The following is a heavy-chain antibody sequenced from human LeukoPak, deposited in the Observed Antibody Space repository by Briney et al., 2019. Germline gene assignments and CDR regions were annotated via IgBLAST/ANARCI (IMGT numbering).Heavy chain of an antibody. V-gene: IGHV4-39*07. CDR2: IYYSGST. J-gene: IGHJ6*02. Sequence: SETLSLTCAVSGGSISSSSYYWGWIRQPPGKGLEWIGSIYYSGSTYYNPSLKSRVTISVDTSKNQFSLKLSSVTAADTAVYYCARVRCSGGSCYGENSSGAWAPHYYYYGMDVWGQGTTVTVSS. CDR3: ARVRCSGGSCYGENSSGAWAPHYYYYGMDV. D-gene: IGHD2-15*01. CDR1: GGSISSSSYY.